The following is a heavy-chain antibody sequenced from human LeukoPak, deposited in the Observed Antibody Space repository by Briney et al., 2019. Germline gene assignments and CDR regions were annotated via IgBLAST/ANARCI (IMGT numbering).Heavy chain of an antibody. J-gene: IGHJ5*02. CDR3: ARDVTDYYDSSGYSPPS. CDR2: IYHSGST. D-gene: IGHD3-22*01. Sequence: SETLSLTCTVSGGSISSGGYYWSWIRQPPGKGLEWIGYIYHSGSTYYNPSLKSRVTISVDTSKNQFSLKLSSVTAADTAVYYCARDVTDYYDSSGYSPPSWGQGTLVTVSS. CDR1: GGSISSGGYY. V-gene: IGHV4-30-2*01.